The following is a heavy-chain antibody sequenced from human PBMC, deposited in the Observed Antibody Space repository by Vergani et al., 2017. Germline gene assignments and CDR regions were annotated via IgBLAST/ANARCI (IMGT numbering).Heavy chain of an antibody. CDR3: ARHLAYCGGDCYPYYYGMDV. D-gene: IGHD2-21*02. CDR1: GGSISNNY. Sequence: QVQLQEAGPGLAKPSETLSLTCTVSGGSISNNYWSWIRQPPGKGLEWIGYISYGGITNYNPSLMGRVTISLDTSKNQFSLKLSSVTAADTAVYYCARHLAYCGGDCYPYYYGMDVWGQGTTVTVSS. CDR2: ISYGGIT. J-gene: IGHJ6*02. V-gene: IGHV4-59*08.